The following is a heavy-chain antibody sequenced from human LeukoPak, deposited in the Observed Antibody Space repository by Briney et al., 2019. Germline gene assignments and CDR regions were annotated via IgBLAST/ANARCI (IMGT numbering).Heavy chain of an antibody. CDR2: ISGSGGST. CDR3: AKERGYSYGYGMGTFDY. Sequence: GGSLRLSCAASGFTFSSYAMSWVRQAPGKGLEWVSAISGSGGSTYYADSVKGRFTISRDNSKNTLYLQMNSLRAEDTAVYYCAKERGYSYGYGMGTFDYWGQGTLVTVSS. V-gene: IGHV3-23*01. J-gene: IGHJ4*02. D-gene: IGHD5-18*01. CDR1: GFTFSSYA.